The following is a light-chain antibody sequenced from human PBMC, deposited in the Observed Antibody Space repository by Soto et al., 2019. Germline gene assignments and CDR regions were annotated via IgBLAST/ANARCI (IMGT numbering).Light chain of an antibody. Sequence: EIVLTQSPATLSLSPGERANLSCRASQSVSSYLAWYQQKPGQAPRLLIYDVSNRATGIPARFSGSGSGTDFTLTISSLEPEDFAVYHCQQRSNWPLTFGGGTKVEIK. CDR3: QQRSNWPLT. CDR2: DVS. CDR1: QSVSSY. J-gene: IGKJ4*01. V-gene: IGKV3-11*01.